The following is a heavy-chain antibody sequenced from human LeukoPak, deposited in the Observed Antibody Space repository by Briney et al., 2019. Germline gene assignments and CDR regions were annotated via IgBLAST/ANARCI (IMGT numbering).Heavy chain of an antibody. D-gene: IGHD1-26*01. CDR3: ARVSGSYYSYY. V-gene: IGHV4-38-2*02. CDR1: GYSITSGFY. J-gene: IGHJ4*02. CDR2: MYHRGTS. Sequence: SETLSLTCTVSGYSITSGFYWGWIRQYPGKGLEWIGSMYHRGTSYYNPSLKSRVTISVDTSKNQFSLKLNSVTAADTALYYCARVSGSYYSYYWGRGTLVTVSS.